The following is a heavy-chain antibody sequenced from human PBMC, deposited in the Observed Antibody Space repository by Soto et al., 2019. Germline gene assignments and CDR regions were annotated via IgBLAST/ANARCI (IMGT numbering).Heavy chain of an antibody. CDR2: IIPMLDVT. CDR3: ATHDYGDYLFDD. D-gene: IGHD4-17*01. V-gene: IGHV1-69*02. CDR1: GGTFSGNT. Sequence: QVQTVQSGAEVKKPGSSVKVSCKASGGTFSGNTISWVRQAPEQGLEWMGRIIPMLDVTNYAQKFQGRATITADKSTSTAFMEVTSLRSEDTAVYFCATHDYGDYLFDDWGQGILVTVSS. J-gene: IGHJ4*02.